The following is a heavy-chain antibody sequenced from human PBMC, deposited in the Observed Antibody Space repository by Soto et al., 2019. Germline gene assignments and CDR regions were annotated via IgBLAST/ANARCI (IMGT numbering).Heavy chain of an antibody. J-gene: IGHJ6*02. CDR3: ARQVMITRPECGMDF. Sequence: GESLKISCKGSGYSFTSYWISWVRQMPGKGLEWMGRIDPSDSYTNYSPSFQGHATISADKSISTAYLQWSSLKASDTAMYYCARQVMITRPECGMDFWGQGTTVTVSS. CDR2: IDPSDSYT. V-gene: IGHV5-10-1*01. D-gene: IGHD3-16*01. CDR1: GYSFTSYW.